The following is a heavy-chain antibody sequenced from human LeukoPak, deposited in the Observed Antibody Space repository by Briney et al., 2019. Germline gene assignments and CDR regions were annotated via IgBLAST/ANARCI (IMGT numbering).Heavy chain of an antibody. V-gene: IGHV3-66*01. D-gene: IGHD2-21*01. CDR1: GLTVSTSY. CDR2: IYSGGNP. CDR3: AECGGAGRKKGYFDN. Sequence: PGRSLRLSCAASGLTVSTSYMSWVSQPPGKGLEWDSLIYSGGNPYYADSVKGRFTISRDNSQNTPYLQMNSLRVEVTAVYFCAECGGAGRKKGYFDNWGQGTLVTVSS. J-gene: IGHJ4*02.